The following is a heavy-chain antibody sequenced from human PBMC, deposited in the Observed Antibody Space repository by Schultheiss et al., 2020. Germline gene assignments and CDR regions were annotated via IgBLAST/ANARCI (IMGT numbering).Heavy chain of an antibody. CDR1: GYSFTSYW. D-gene: IGHD4-17*01. J-gene: IGHJ5*02. V-gene: IGHV5-10-1*01. Sequence: VESLKISCKGSGYSFTSYWISWVRQMPGKGLEWMGRIDPSDSYTNYSPSFQGHVTISADKSISTAYLQWSSLKASDTAMYYCARLLEYGDYVDDRWFDPWGQGTLVTVSS. CDR2: IDPSDSYT. CDR3: ARLLEYGDYVDDRWFDP.